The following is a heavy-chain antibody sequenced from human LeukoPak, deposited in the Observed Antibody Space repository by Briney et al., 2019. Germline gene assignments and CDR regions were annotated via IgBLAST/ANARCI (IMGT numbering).Heavy chain of an antibody. CDR1: GVTFSGYA. Sequence: GGSLRLSCAASGVTFSGYAMRWVRQAPGKGLEWVSAISGSGGSTYYADSVKGRFTISRENCKHTLYLQMNSLRAEATAVYYCAKDRWYDILTGYYNNWFDPWGQGTLVTVSS. V-gene: IGHV3-23*01. J-gene: IGHJ5*02. CDR2: ISGSGGST. CDR3: AKDRWYDILTGYYNNWFDP. D-gene: IGHD3-9*01.